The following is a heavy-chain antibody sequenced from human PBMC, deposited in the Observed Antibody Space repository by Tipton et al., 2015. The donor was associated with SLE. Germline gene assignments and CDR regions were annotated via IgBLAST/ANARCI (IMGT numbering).Heavy chain of an antibody. D-gene: IGHD3/OR15-3a*01. CDR3: ARQDWAIDY. Sequence: TLSLTCTVSGGSISSSSYYWSWIRQPAGKGLEWIGRIYTSGSTNYNPSLKSRVTISADTSKNQFSLKLSSVTAADTAVYYCARQDWAIDYWGQGTLVTVSS. CDR2: IYTSGST. J-gene: IGHJ4*02. V-gene: IGHV4-61*02. CDR1: GGSISSSSYY.